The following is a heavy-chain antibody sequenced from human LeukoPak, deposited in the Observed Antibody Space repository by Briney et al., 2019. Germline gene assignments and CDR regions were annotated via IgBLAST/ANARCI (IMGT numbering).Heavy chain of an antibody. D-gene: IGHD6-19*01. V-gene: IGHV4-59*02. CDR3: ARGSGWYPH. J-gene: IGHJ1*01. CDR1: GGSVGSNN. CDR2: ISYSGDT. Sequence: SETLSLTCSVSGGSVGSNNWSWVRQPPGKGLEWIGYISYSGDTKYNPSLKSRLSMSVDTSKNQCSLMLTSVTAADTAVYYCARGSGWYPHWGQGTLVTVSS.